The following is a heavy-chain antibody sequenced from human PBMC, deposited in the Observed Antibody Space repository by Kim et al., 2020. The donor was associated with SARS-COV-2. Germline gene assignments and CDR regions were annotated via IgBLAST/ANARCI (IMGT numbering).Heavy chain of an antibody. CDR2: INGDETFE. CDR3: ARGGNWNLDS. CDR1: GFTFSRHW. J-gene: IGHJ4*02. V-gene: IGHV3-74*01. D-gene: IGHD1-26*01. Sequence: GGSLRLSCVGSGFTFSRHWMHWVRQAPGKGLEWISRINGDETFEHYADSVKGRFTISRDNAKNTLFLQMNSLKVEDTALYYCARGGNWNLDSWGQGTLVTVPS.